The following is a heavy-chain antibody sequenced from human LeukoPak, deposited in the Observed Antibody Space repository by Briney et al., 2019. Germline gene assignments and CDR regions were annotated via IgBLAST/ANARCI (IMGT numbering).Heavy chain of an antibody. V-gene: IGHV1-69*13. CDR2: IIPIFGTA. CDR1: GGTFSSYA. CDR3: ARDRDYYDSSAHSVGY. Sequence: ASVKVSCKASGGTFSSYAISWVRQAPGQGLEWMGGIIPIFGTANYAQKFQGRVTITADESTSTAYMELSGLRSEDTAVYYCARDRDYYDSSAHSVGYWGQGALVTVSS. J-gene: IGHJ4*02. D-gene: IGHD3-22*01.